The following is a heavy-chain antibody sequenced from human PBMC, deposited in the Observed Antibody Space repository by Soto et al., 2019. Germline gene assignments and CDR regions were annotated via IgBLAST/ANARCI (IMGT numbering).Heavy chain of an antibody. J-gene: IGHJ5*02. CDR3: ARDVRALHTTVINLFDP. CDR1: GYTFTSYG. CDR2: ISAYNGNT. V-gene: IGHV1-18*01. D-gene: IGHD4-17*01. Sequence: QVQLVQSGAEVKKPGASVKVSCKASGYTFTSYGISWVRQAPGQGLEWMGWISAYNGNTNYAQKLQGRVTMTTDTSTSTAYMELRSLRSDDTAVYYCARDVRALHTTVINLFDPWGQGTLVTVSS.